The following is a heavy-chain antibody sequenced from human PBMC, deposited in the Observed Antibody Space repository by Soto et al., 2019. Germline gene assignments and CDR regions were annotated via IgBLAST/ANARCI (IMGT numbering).Heavy chain of an antibody. CDR3: ARGRYGDY. CDR2: ISAHNGNT. V-gene: IGHV1-18*01. Sequence: QVHLVQSGAEVKKPGASVKVSCKGSGYGFTTYGITWVRQAPGQGLEWMAWISAHNGNTNSAQKLQGRVTVTRDTSTSTAYMELSSLRSDDTAVYYCARGRYGDYWGQGALVTVSS. J-gene: IGHJ4*02. D-gene: IGHD1-1*01. CDR1: GYGFTTYG.